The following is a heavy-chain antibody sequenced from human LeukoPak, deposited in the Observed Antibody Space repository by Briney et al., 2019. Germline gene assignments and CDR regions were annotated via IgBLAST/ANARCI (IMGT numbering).Heavy chain of an antibody. J-gene: IGHJ6*03. CDR3: ARVRYYGSGSYYYYYYYMDV. CDR1: GFSFSDYN. CDR2: ISYDGSNK. Sequence: GRSLRLSCAASGFSFSDYNMHWVRQAPGKGLEWVAVISYDGSNKYYADSVKGRFTISRDNSKNTLYLQMNSLRAEDTAVYYCARVRYYGSGSYYYYYYYMDVWGKGTTVTVSS. V-gene: IGHV3-30*03. D-gene: IGHD3-10*01.